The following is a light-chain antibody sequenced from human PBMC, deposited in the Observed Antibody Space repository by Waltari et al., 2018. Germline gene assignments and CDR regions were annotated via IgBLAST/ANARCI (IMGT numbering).Light chain of an antibody. CDR3: SSYAGSNHLV. CDR1: SSDVGGSNQ. J-gene: IGLJ3*02. CDR2: EVN. Sequence: QSALTQPPSASGSPGQSVNIPCTGPSSDVGGSNQVSWYQHHPGKTPKLMVYEVNKRPSGVPDRFSGSKSGNSASLTVSGLQAEDESDYYCSSYAGSNHLVFGGGTKLTVL. V-gene: IGLV2-8*01.